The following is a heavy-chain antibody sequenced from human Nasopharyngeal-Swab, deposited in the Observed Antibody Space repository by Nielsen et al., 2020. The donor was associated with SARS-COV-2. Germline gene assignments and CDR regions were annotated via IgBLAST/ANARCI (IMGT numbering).Heavy chain of an antibody. V-gene: IGHV3-23*01. J-gene: IGHJ4*02. D-gene: IGHD2-8*01. Sequence: GESLKISCVASGYSFRTYGMSWVRQAPGKGLEWVAAIVGSGDISGSGGNTYYADSVKGRFTISRDNSKNTLFLQMNSLRAEDTAVYYCAKGRYSTYVTPYDYWGQGTLVTVSS. CDR1: GYSFRTYG. CDR2: IVGSGDISGSGGNT. CDR3: AKGRYSTYVTPYDY.